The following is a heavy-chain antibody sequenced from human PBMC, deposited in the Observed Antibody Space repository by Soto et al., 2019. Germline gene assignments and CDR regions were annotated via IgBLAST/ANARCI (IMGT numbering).Heavy chain of an antibody. D-gene: IGHD1-26*01. Sequence: PSETLSLTCTVSGGSISSYYCIWSRHPSFKGLEWIGRIYTSGSTNYNPSLKSRVTMSVDTSKNQFSLKLSSVTAADTAVYYCARDGGGLSIVGSYFDYWGQGILVTVSS. V-gene: IGHV4-4*07. CDR2: IYTSGST. CDR1: GGSISSYY. CDR3: ARDGGGLSIVGSYFDY. J-gene: IGHJ4*02.